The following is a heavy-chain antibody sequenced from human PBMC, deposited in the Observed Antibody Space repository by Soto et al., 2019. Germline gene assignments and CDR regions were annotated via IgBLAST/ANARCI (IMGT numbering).Heavy chain of an antibody. D-gene: IGHD5-18*01. CDR1: GGSIRSYY. V-gene: IGHV4-59*01. CDR2: FYHGGNS. CDR3: ARISSVDPYGYVNGGLDV. Sequence: PSETLSLTCSVSGGSIRSYYWSWIRQYPEKGLEWIGYFYHGGNSNYNPSLKSRVTISVDTSKNQLSLSLRSVTAADTAVYFCARISSVDPYGYVNGGLDVWGQGTTVTVSS. J-gene: IGHJ6*02.